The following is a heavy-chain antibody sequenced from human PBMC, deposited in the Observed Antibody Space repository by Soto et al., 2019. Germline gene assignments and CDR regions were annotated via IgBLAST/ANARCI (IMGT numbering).Heavy chain of an antibody. V-gene: IGHV3-53*05. CDR2: IYIGGGT. Sequence: EVQLVETGGGLVQPGGSLRLSCETSGFIVSSNYMTWVRQAPGKGLEWVSVIYIGGGTYYADSVKGRFTISRDSSKNTLYLQMNSLRAEDTAVYYCARDRQTEGIGVWGQGTTVTVSS. J-gene: IGHJ6*02. CDR3: ARDRQTEGIGV. CDR1: GFIVSSNY.